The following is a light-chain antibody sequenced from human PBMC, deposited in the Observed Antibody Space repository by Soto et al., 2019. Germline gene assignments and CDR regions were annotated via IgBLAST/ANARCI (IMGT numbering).Light chain of an antibody. CDR1: QSISSY. J-gene: IGKJ1*01. CDR3: QPSYSSPRT. CDR2: AAS. V-gene: IGKV1-39*01. Sequence: DIQMTQSPSSLSASVGDRVTITCRASQSISSYRNWYQQKPGKDPKLLIYAASSLQSGVPSRFSGSGSGTDFTLTISRLQPEDFATYYCQPSYSSPRTFGQRTKVEIK.